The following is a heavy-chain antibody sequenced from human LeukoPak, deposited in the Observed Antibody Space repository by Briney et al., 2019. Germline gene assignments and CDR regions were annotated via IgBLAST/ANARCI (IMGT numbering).Heavy chain of an antibody. CDR3: ARTPEFCSGGSCYSEGYFDS. Sequence: PGGSLRLSCAASGFTFSSYEMNWVRHAPGKGLEWVSYISSCGSTIYYAGSVKGRFTISRDNSKNTLYLQMGSLRTEDMAVYYCARTPEFCSGGSCYSEGYFDSWGQGTLVTVSS. CDR2: ISSCGSTI. D-gene: IGHD2-15*01. V-gene: IGHV3-48*03. CDR1: GFTFSSYE. J-gene: IGHJ4*02.